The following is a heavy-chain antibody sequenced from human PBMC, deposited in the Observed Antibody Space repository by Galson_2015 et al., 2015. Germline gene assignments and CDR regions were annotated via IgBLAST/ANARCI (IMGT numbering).Heavy chain of an antibody. CDR3: AKDYSYAPGENYFDY. V-gene: IGHV3-30*18. J-gene: IGHJ4*02. CDR1: GFTFSSYG. CDR2: ISYDGSNK. D-gene: IGHD7-27*01. Sequence: SLRLSCAASGFTFSSYGMHWVRQAPGKGLEWVAVISYDGSNKYYADSVKGRFTISRDNSKNTLYLQMNSLRAEDTAVYYCAKDYSYAPGENYFDYWGQGTLVTVSS.